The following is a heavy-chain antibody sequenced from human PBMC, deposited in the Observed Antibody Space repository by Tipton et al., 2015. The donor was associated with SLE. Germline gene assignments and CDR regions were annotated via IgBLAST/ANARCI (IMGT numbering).Heavy chain of an antibody. CDR3: GRRMVERYVSCYYFSLAG. V-gene: IGHV5-51*01. CDR1: GYNFATYW. Sequence: QLVQSGAEVKRPGESLKISCKAPGYNFATYWIGWVRLVPGKGLEWMGVIYPADSDTRYNTSFRCQATISADMSISTAYLQWSSRRASDACLYYCGRRMVERYVSCYYFSLAGWGPGPPVIVS. D-gene: IGHD2-21*01. J-gene: IGHJ4*03. CDR2: IYPADSDT.